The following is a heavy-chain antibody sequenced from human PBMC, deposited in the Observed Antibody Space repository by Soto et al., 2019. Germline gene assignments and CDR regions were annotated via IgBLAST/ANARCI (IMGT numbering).Heavy chain of an antibody. D-gene: IGHD3-10*01. CDR1: GYTFTSYG. V-gene: IGHV1-18*01. CDR3: ARATVLLWFGELLYSWFDP. CDR2: ISAYNGNT. J-gene: IGHJ5*02. Sequence: ASVKVSCKASGYTFTSYGISWVRQAPGQGLEWMGWISAYNGNTNYAQKLQGRVTMTTDTSTSTAYMELRSLRSDDTAVYYCARATVLLWFGELLYSWFDPWGQGTLVTVS.